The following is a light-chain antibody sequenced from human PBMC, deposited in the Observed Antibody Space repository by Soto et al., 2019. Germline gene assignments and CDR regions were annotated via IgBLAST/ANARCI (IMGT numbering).Light chain of an antibody. CDR1: QSLSGSR. CDR2: GAS. V-gene: IGKV3-20*01. CDR3: QQYSNLPLT. J-gene: IGKJ4*02. Sequence: EIVLTQSPATLSLSPGERATLSCRASQSLSGSRLAWYQQKPGLGPRVLVYGASSMAPGIPDRFSGSGSGTDCTLTISRLEPEDFAVYYGQQYSNLPLTFGGGTKVDVK.